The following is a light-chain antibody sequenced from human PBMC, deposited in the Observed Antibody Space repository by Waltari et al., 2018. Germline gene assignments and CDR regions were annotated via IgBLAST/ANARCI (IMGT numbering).Light chain of an antibody. Sequence: DIQMTQSPSTLSASVGDRVTITCRASQSISSWLAWYQQKPGKAPKLLIYKASSLESGVPSRFSGSGSGTEFTLTISSLQPDDFATYYCQQYNSYPGTFGQGTKLEIK. CDR1: QSISSW. CDR3: QQYNSYPGT. V-gene: IGKV1-5*03. J-gene: IGKJ2*01. CDR2: KAS.